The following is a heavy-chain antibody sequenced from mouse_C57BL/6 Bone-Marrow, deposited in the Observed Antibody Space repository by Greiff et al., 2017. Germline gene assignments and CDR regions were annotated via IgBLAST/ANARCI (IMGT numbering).Heavy chain of an antibody. CDR1: GYTFTSYW. J-gene: IGHJ1*03. V-gene: IGHV1-55*01. Sequence: QVQLKESGAELVKPGASVKMSCKASGYTFTSYWITWVKPRPGQGLEWLGDIYPGSGSTNYNEKFKSKATLTVDPSSSTAYMQLSSLTSEDSAVYYCERSIITTVDYWYFDVWGTGTTVTVSS. CDR2: IYPGSGST. CDR3: ERSIITTVDYWYFDV. D-gene: IGHD1-1*01.